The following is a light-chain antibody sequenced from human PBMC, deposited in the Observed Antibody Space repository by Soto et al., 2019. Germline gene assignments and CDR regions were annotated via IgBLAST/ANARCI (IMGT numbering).Light chain of an antibody. J-gene: IGKJ1*01. Sequence: IQMTQSAVTLTASVGDRVTITCRASQSISSWLAWYQQKPGKAPKLLIYKASSLESGVPSRFSGSGSGTEFTLTISRLQPDDFATYYCQQYNSYSGTFGQGTKVDI. CDR1: QSISSW. V-gene: IGKV1-5*03. CDR2: KAS. CDR3: QQYNSYSGT.